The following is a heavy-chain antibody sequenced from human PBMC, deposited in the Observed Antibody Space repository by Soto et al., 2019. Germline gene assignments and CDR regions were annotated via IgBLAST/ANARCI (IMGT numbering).Heavy chain of an antibody. CDR2: IWYDGNNK. CDR1: GFTFSNYG. V-gene: IGHV3-33*01. Sequence: QVQLVESGGGVVQPGRSLRLSCAASGFTFSNYGMHWVRQAPGKGLEWVAVIWYDGNNKYYADSVKGRFTISRDNSKNTLYLQMNSLGAEDTAVYYCARDEWGWGSLDYWGQGTLVTVSS. J-gene: IGHJ4*02. CDR3: ARDEWGWGSLDY. D-gene: IGHD3-16*01.